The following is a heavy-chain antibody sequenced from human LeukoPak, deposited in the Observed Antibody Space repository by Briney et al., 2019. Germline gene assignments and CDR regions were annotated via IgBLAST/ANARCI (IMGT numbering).Heavy chain of an antibody. Sequence: GGSLRLSCEASGFTFTTYSMTWVRQAPGKGLEWVSIISSGSSAIFSADALKGRFTITRDNAQNSLTLHMNTLRADDTAVYYCAKDGGTHFDHWGQGTLVTVSS. CDR1: GFTFTTYS. D-gene: IGHD1-26*01. J-gene: IGHJ4*02. V-gene: IGHV3-21*01. CDR2: ISSGSSAI. CDR3: AKDGGTHFDH.